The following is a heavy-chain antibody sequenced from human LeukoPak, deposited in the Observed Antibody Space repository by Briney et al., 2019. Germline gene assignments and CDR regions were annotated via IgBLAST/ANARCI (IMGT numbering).Heavy chain of an antibody. CDR2: ISSSSSTI. J-gene: IGHJ4*02. V-gene: IGHV3-48*01. CDR3: AKDTYNWNRGGFYYFDY. D-gene: IGHD1-20*01. CDR1: GFTFSSYS. Sequence: GGSLRLSCAASGFTFSSYSMNWVRQAPGKGLEWVSYISSSSSTIYYADSVKGRFTISRDNSKNTLYLQMNSLRAEDTAVYYCAKDTYNWNRGGFYYFDYWGQGTLVTVSS.